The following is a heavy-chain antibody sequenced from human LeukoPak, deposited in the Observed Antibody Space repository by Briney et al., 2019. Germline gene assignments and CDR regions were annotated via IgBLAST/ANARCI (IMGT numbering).Heavy chain of an antibody. CDR3: GRGGLSGSYSPYYFDY. Sequence: GGSLRLSCAASGFGFSSYWMHWVRQAPGEGLMWVSRINSGGSGTSYADSVEGRFTISRDNAKDTLYLQMNSLRVEDTAVYYCGRGGLSGSYSPYYFDYWGQGTLVTVSS. J-gene: IGHJ4*02. V-gene: IGHV3-74*01. CDR2: INSGGSGT. CDR1: GFGFSSYW. D-gene: IGHD1-26*01.